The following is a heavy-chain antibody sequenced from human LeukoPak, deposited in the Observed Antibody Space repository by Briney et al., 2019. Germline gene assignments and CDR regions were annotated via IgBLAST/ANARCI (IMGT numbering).Heavy chain of an antibody. CDR2: ISSSSSYI. J-gene: IGHJ4*02. V-gene: IGHV3-21*01. CDR3: ARGNIVATIVDY. Sequence: GGSLRLSCAASGFTFSSYSMNWVRQAPGKGLEWVSSISSSSSYIYYADSVKGRFTISRDNAKNSLYLQMNSLRAEDTAVYYCARGNIVATIVDYWGQGTLVTVSS. D-gene: IGHD5-12*01. CDR1: GFTFSSYS.